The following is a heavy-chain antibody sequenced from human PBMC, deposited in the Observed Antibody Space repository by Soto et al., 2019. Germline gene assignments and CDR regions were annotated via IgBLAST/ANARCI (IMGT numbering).Heavy chain of an antibody. CDR3: AGVGPYYESSGYYYFDY. D-gene: IGHD3-22*01. Sequence: ASVKVSCKASGYTFTSYYMHWVRQAPGQGLEWMGIINPDGGSTSCAQKIQGRVTVTRDTPTTTVYMELSSLRSEDTAVYYCAGVGPYYESSGYYYFDYWGQGTPVTVSS. CDR1: GYTFTSYY. V-gene: IGHV1-46*01. J-gene: IGHJ4*02. CDR2: INPDGGST.